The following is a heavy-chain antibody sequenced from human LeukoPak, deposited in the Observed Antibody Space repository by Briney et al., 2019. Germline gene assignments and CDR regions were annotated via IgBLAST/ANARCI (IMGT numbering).Heavy chain of an antibody. Sequence: GGSLRLSCAASGFTLSDYWMHWVRQAPGKGLVWVARINGDGSSSTYADTVKGQFTISRDNAKNTLYLQMNSLRVEDTAVYYCARDPRNMGHDPWGQGTLVTVSS. V-gene: IGHV3-74*01. CDR3: ARDPRNMGHDP. J-gene: IGHJ5*02. CDR2: INGDGSSS. D-gene: IGHD1-14*01. CDR1: GFTLSDYW.